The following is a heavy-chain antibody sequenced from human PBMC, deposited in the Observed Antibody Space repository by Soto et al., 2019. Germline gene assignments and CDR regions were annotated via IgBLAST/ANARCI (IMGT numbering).Heavy chain of an antibody. CDR1: GGTFSSYA. Sequence: GASVKVSCKASGGTFSSYAISWVRQAPGQGLEWMGGIIPIFGTASYAQKFQGRVTITADKSTSTAYMELSSLRSEDTAVYYCARDRGIAAAGLLTFDPWGPGTLVTVSS. CDR3: ARDRGIAAAGLLTFDP. J-gene: IGHJ5*02. V-gene: IGHV1-69*06. CDR2: IIPIFGTA. D-gene: IGHD6-13*01.